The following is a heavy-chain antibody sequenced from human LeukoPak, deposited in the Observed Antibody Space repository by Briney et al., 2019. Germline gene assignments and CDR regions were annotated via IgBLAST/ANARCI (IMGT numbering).Heavy chain of an antibody. CDR1: GGSISSGGYY. Sequence: PSQTLSLTCTVSGGSISSGGYYWSWIRQHRGKGLEWIGYSYYSGSTYYNPSLKSRVTISVDTSKNQFSLKLSSVTAADTAVYYCAREGEYYDSSGRHDAFDIWGQGTMVTVSS. CDR3: AREGEYYDSSGRHDAFDI. D-gene: IGHD3-22*01. CDR2: SYYSGST. V-gene: IGHV4-31*03. J-gene: IGHJ3*02.